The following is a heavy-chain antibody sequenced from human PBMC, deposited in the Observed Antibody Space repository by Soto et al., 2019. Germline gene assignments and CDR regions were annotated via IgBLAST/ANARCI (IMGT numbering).Heavy chain of an antibody. J-gene: IGHJ4*02. V-gene: IGHV3-48*02. CDR1: GFMFNDYG. D-gene: IGHD4-17*01. Sequence: QLVESGGGLVQPGRSLTLSCSAPGFMFNDYGMNWVRQAPGKGLEWIAYINWNSRTLYYADSVRGRFTISRDNAERSLYLQMNSLREDDTAVYYCARNYPNYGDYYFDFWGQGTLVAVSS. CDR3: ARNYPNYGDYYFDF. CDR2: INWNSRTL.